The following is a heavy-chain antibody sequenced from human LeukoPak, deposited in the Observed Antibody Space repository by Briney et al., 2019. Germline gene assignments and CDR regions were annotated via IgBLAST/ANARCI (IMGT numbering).Heavy chain of an antibody. CDR1: GFTFSNYA. CDR2: ISYDGSNK. V-gene: IGHV3-30-3*01. J-gene: IGHJ4*02. Sequence: PGGSLRLSCAASGFTFSNYAMHWVRQAPGKGLEWVAVISYDGSNKYYADSVKGRFTISRDNSKNTLYLQMNSLRAEDTAVYYCARDSSSPGYYFDYWGQGTLVTVSS. CDR3: ARDSSSPGYYFDY. D-gene: IGHD6-6*01.